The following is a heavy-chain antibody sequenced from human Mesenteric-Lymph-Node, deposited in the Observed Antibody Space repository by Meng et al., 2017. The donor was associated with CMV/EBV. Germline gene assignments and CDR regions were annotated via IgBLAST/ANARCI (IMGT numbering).Heavy chain of an antibody. CDR3: ARARHLGIFISSFIPNMVRGGLYYYGMDV. CDR2: IIPIFGTA. J-gene: IGHJ6*02. Sequence: SVKVSCKASGGTFSNYAISWVRQAPGQGLEWMGGIIPIFGTANYAQKFQGRVTITTDESTSTAYMELSSLRSEDTAVYYCARARHLGIFISSFIPNMVRGGLYYYGMDVWGQGTTVTVSS. CDR1: GGTFSNYA. V-gene: IGHV1-69*05. D-gene: IGHD3-10*01.